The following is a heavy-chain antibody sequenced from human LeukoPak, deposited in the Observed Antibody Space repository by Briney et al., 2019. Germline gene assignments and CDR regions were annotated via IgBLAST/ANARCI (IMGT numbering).Heavy chain of an antibody. V-gene: IGHV1-2*02. CDR3: ARWTNGYSYGSLGFWVTATSFFDY. J-gene: IGHJ4*02. CDR1: GYTFTGYY. D-gene: IGHD5-18*01. CDR2: INPNSGGT. Sequence: ASVKVSCKASGYTFTGYYMHWVRQAPGQGLEWMGWINPNSGGTNYAQKFQGRVTMTRDTSISTAYMELSRLRSDDTAVYYCARWTNGYSYGSLGFWVTATSFFDYWGQGTLVTVSS.